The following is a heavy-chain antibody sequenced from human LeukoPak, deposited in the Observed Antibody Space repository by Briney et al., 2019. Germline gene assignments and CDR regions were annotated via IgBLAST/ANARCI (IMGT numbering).Heavy chain of an antibody. D-gene: IGHD4-17*01. CDR1: GFTFSSYA. CDR2: ISGSGGST. V-gene: IGHV3-23*01. J-gene: IGHJ5*02. CDR3: AEDPDAGPTVRWFDP. Sequence: GGSLRLSCAASGFTFSSYAMSWVRQAPGKGLEWVSAISGSGGSTYYADSVKGRFTISRDNSKNTLYLQMNSLRAEDTAVYYCAEDPDAGPTVRWFDPWGQGTLVTVSS.